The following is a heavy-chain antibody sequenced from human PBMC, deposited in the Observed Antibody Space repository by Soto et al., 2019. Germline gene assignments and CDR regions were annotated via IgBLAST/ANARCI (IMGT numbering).Heavy chain of an antibody. D-gene: IGHD4-17*01. CDR1: GFTFSHYT. V-gene: IGHV3-23*01. CDR2: INGGNGPT. Sequence: GGSLRLSCAASGFTFSHYTMSWDRPLPGKGLEWVSGINGGNGPTHYADSVKGRFTISRDNSQNTLYLQMNSLRVGDTAIYYYVKDKEPDGAWDFDDWGQGTLVTVSS. CDR3: VKDKEPDGAWDFDD. J-gene: IGHJ4*02.